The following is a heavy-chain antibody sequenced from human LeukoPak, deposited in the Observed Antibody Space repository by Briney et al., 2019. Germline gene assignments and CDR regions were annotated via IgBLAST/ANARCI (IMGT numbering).Heavy chain of an antibody. CDR2: IYYSGST. J-gene: IGHJ6*03. D-gene: IGHD4-17*01. Sequence: SETLSLTCTVSGGSISSYYWSWIRQPPGKGLEWIGYIYYSGSTNYNPSLKSRVTMSVDTSKNQFSLKLSSVTAADTAVYYCARATVTKGYYYMDVWGKGTTVTISS. CDR3: ARATVTKGYYYMDV. V-gene: IGHV4-59*12. CDR1: GGSISSYY.